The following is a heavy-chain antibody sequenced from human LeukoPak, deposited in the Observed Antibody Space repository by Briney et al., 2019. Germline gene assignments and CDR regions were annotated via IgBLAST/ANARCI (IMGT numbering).Heavy chain of an antibody. CDR1: GFTFSDYS. CDR2: ISTTGSHT. CDR3: ARGPPSHDFDS. J-gene: IGHJ4*02. V-gene: IGHV3-21*01. Sequence: GGSLRLSCVASGFTFSDYSMNWVRQGPGKGPEWVSSISTTGSHTYYAESVKGRFTISRDNAERTLYLEMNSLRAGDTAVYFCARGPPSHDFDSWGQGTLVTASP.